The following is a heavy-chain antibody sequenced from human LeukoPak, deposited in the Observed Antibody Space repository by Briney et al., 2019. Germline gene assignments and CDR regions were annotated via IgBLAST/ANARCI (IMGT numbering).Heavy chain of an antibody. CDR3: ARDGGYSSGIDY. V-gene: IGHV4-4*02. D-gene: IGHD6-19*01. CDR2: IYHSGST. Sequence: PLETLSLTCAVSGGSISGSNWWSWVRQPPGKGLEWIGEIYHSGSTNYNPSLKSRVTISVDKSKNQFSLKLSSVTAADTAVYYCARDGGYSSGIDYWGQGTLVTVSS. CDR1: GGSISGSNW. J-gene: IGHJ4*02.